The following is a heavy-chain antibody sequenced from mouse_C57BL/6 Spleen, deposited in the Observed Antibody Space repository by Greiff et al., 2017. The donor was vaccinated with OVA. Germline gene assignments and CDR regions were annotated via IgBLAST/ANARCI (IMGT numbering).Heavy chain of an antibody. CDR3: TRDYGSSYSYFDV. CDR2: IYPGNSDT. J-gene: IGHJ1*03. Sequence: EVQLQQSGTVLARPGASVKMSCKTSGYTFTSYWMHWVKQRPGQGLEWIGAIYPGNSDTSYNQKFKGKAKLTAVTSASTAYMELSSRTNEDSAVDYCTRDYGSSYSYFDVWGTGTTVTVSS. V-gene: IGHV1-5*01. CDR1: GYTFTSYW. D-gene: IGHD1-1*01.